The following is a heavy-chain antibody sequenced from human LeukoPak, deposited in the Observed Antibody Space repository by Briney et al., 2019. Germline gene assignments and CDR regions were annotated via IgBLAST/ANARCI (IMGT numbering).Heavy chain of an antibody. D-gene: IGHD1-1*01. V-gene: IGHV1-69*05. Sequence: SVKVSCKASGGTFSSYSISWVRQAPGQGLEWMGSIIPIFGTANYAQKFQGRVTITTDESTITAYMELCSLRSEDTAVYYCARAQLERPYGDWFDPWGQGTLVTVSS. J-gene: IGHJ5*02. CDR3: ARAQLERPYGDWFDP. CDR1: GGTFSSYS. CDR2: IIPIFGTA.